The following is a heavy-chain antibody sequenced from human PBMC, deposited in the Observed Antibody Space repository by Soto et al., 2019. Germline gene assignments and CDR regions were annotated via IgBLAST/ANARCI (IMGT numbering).Heavy chain of an antibody. D-gene: IGHD5-12*01. Sequence: GESLKISRKGSGYSFTSYWIGWAHQIPGKGLEWMGIIYPGASDTRYSPSFQGQVTISADKSISTAYLQWSSLKASDTAMYYCARPTRDGYTGADYWGQGTLVTVSS. CDR3: ARPTRDGYTGADY. V-gene: IGHV5-51*07. CDR1: GYSFTSYW. J-gene: IGHJ4*02. CDR2: IYPGASDT.